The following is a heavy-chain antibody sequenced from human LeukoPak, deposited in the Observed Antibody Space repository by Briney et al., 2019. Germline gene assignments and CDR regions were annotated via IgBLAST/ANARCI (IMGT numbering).Heavy chain of an antibody. CDR3: ARGVWYYDSSGYYQAYFDY. CDR2: IIPIFGTA. D-gene: IGHD3-22*01. V-gene: IGHV1-69*13. J-gene: IGHJ4*02. CDR1: GGTFSSYA. Sequence: ASVKVSYKASGGTFSSYAISWVRQAPGQGRGWMGGIIPIFGTAIDAQKFQGRVAITADESTSTDYMELSRQRPKDTAVYYCARGVWYYDSSGYYQAYFDYWGQGTLVTVSS.